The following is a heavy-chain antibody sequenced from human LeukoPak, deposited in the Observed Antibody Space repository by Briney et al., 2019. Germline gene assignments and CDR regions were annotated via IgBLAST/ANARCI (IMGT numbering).Heavy chain of an antibody. Sequence: PGGSLRLSCAASGFTFSSYAMSWVRQAPGKGLEWVSAISGSGGSTYYADSVKGRFTISRDNSKNTLYLQMNSLRAEDTAAYYCAKGRDDYGDFYWFDPWGQGTLVTVSS. CDR1: GFTFSSYA. CDR3: AKGRDDYGDFYWFDP. CDR2: ISGSGGST. V-gene: IGHV3-23*01. J-gene: IGHJ5*02. D-gene: IGHD4-17*01.